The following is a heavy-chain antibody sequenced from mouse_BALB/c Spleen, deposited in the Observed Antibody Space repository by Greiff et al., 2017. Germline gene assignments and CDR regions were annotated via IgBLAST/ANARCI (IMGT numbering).Heavy chain of an antibody. CDR1: GYAFSSYW. V-gene: IGHV1-80*01. D-gene: IGHD2-4*01. CDR3: ARPYYDYDRYAMDY. Sequence: QVQLQQSGAELVRPGSSVKISCKASGYAFSSYWMNWVKQRPGQGLEWIGQIYPGDGDTNYNGKFKGKATLTADKSSSTAYMQLSSLTSEDSAVYFCARPYYDYDRYAMDYWGQGTSVTVSS. J-gene: IGHJ4*01. CDR2: IYPGDGDT.